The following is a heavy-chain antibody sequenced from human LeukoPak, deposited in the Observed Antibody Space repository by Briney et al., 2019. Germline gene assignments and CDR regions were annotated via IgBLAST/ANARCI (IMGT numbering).Heavy chain of an antibody. CDR2: ISWNSGNI. J-gene: IGHJ6*02. CDR3: AKDIEAGYDYGVDV. D-gene: IGHD3-10*01. V-gene: IGHV3-9*01. Sequence: PGGSLRLSCAASGFTFHEYGMRWVRQAPGKGLEWVSGISWNSGNIGYADSVKGRFTISRDNAKNSLYLQMNSLRVEDTALYFCAKDIEAGYDYGVDVWGQGTTVIVSS. CDR1: GFTFHEYG.